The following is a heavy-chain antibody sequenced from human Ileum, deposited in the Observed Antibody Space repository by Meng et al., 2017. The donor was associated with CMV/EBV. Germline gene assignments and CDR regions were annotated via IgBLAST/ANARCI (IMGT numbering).Heavy chain of an antibody. D-gene: IGHD2/OR15-2a*01. Sequence: ESLKISCAVSGFTFSNFAMTWVRLAPGRGLEAVSSISDRGDRTYYVDSVRGRFTISRDNSRNIVYLQMNSLGAGDTAIYYCARIYGHSAGHYYHALDVWGQGTTVTVSS. J-gene: IGHJ6*02. CDR1: GFTFSNFA. CDR3: ARIYGHSAGHYYHALDV. CDR2: ISDRGDRT. V-gene: IGHV3-23*01.